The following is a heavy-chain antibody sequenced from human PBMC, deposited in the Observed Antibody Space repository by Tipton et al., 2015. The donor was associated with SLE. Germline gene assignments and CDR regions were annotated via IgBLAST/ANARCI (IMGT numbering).Heavy chain of an antibody. D-gene: IGHD5-12*01. CDR3: IRVYRAKIGFFYYYYMDV. J-gene: IGHJ6*03. V-gene: IGHV3-49*03. CDR2: ISAKAYGGTT. Sequence: SLRLSCTASGFTFGDYGMSWFRQAPGKGLEWVGFISAKAYGGTTEYDASVRGRFTISRDDFKSIAYLQMNSLKTEDTALYYCIRVYRAKIGFFYYYYMDVWGKGTTVTVSS. CDR1: GFTFGDYG.